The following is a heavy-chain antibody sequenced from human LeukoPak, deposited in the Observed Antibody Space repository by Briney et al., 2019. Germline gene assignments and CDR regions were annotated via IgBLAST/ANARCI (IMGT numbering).Heavy chain of an antibody. CDR3: ARQITMVRGVIIRNYYYYGMDV. D-gene: IGHD3-10*01. CDR2: INPNSGNT. CDR1: GYTFTSYD. V-gene: IGHV1-8*01. Sequence: GASVKVSCKASGYTFTSYDINWVRQATGQGLEWMGWINPNSGNTSYAQKFQGRFTMTRNTSISTAYMELSSLRSDDTAVYYCARQITMVRGVIIRNYYYYGMDVWGQGTAVTVSS. J-gene: IGHJ6*02.